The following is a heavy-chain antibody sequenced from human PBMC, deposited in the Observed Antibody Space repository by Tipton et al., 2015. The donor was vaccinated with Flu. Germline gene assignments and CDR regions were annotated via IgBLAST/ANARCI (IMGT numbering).Heavy chain of an antibody. CDR3: ARVISNYYGSGIYHLIDH. J-gene: IGHJ4*02. V-gene: IGHV3-21*03. CDR1: GFTFSTYA. D-gene: IGHD3-10*01. Sequence: SLRLSCAASGFTFSTYAMSWVRQAPGKGLEWVSSISNNRSCIYYADSVKGRFTISRDTSKNTLYLQMKSLKTEDTAVYYCARVISNYYGSGIYHLIDHWGQGTLVTVSS. CDR2: ISNNRSCI.